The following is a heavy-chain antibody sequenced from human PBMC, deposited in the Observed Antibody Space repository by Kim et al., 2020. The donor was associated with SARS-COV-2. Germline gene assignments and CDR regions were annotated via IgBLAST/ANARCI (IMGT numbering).Heavy chain of an antibody. V-gene: IGHV5-51*01. D-gene: IGHD4-17*01. Sequence: SFQGQVTISADKSISTAYLQWSSLKASDTAMYYCARHLHDYGDPYYFDYWGQGTLVTVSS. J-gene: IGHJ4*02. CDR3: ARHLHDYGDPYYFDY.